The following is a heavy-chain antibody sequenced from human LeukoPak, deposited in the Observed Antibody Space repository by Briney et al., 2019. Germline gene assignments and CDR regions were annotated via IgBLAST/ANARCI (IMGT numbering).Heavy chain of an antibody. D-gene: IGHD1-26*01. CDR2: ISGSGETI. Sequence: GGSLRLSCAASGFTFSSSAMSWVRQAPGQGLEWISYISGSGETIYYADSVRGRFTISRDSAKNSLYLQMNSLRAEDTAVYYCARVLEATTFDPWGQGTLVTVSS. V-gene: IGHV3-48*01. CDR1: GFTFSSSA. CDR3: ARVLEATTFDP. J-gene: IGHJ5*02.